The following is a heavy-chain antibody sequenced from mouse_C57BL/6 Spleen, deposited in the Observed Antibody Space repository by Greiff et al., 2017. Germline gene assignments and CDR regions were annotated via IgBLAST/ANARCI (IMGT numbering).Heavy chain of an antibody. V-gene: IGHV1-22*01. CDR1: GYTFTDYN. Sequence: VQLQQSGPELVKPGASVKMSCKASGYTFTDYNMHWVKQSHGKSLEWIGYINPNNGGTSYNQKFKGKATLTVDKSSSTAYMELRSLKSEDSAVYSCARHYGSSYDWYFDGWGTGTTVTVSS. CDR3: ARHYGSSYDWYFDG. CDR2: INPNNGGT. J-gene: IGHJ1*03. D-gene: IGHD1-1*01.